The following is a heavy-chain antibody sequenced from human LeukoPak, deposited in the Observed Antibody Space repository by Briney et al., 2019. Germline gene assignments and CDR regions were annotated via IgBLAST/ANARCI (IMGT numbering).Heavy chain of an antibody. Sequence: GEPMQFSCTYSGYTCNTYWISGVRQILRKVQKWMGTIHPSDSYTKYSLPFQGHVSLSVDKSISTAYLQWSSLEASDTAIYYCARHLSPLASGPDSWFDPWGQGTLVTVSS. CDR3: ARHLSPLASGPDSWFDP. V-gene: IGHV5-10-1*01. D-gene: IGHD6-13*01. CDR1: GYTCNTYW. J-gene: IGHJ5*02. CDR2: IHPSDSYT.